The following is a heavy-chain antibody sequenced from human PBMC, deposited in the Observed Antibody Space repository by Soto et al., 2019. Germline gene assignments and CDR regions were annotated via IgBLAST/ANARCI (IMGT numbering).Heavy chain of an antibody. V-gene: IGHV1-8*01. CDR3: ARGWHSSSWYAFANWFDP. D-gene: IGHD6-13*01. CDR1: GYTFTSYD. Sequence: ASVKVSCKASGYTFTSYDINWVRQATGQGLEWMGWMNPNSGNTGYAQKFQGRVTMTRNTSISTAYMELSSLRSEDTAVYYCARGWHSSSWYAFANWFDPWGQGTLVTVSS. J-gene: IGHJ5*02. CDR2: MNPNSGNT.